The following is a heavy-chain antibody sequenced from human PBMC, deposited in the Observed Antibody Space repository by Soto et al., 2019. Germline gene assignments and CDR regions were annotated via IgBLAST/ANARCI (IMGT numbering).Heavy chain of an antibody. J-gene: IGHJ3*01. V-gene: IGHV4-4*02. D-gene: IGHD1-1*01. CDR3: ARGGPGGTNVFDF. CDR1: GFSISSSNW. CDR2: IYHSGST. Sequence: SETLSLTCAFAGFSISSSNWWIWVRQPPGKGLEWIGEIYHSGSTNYNPSLKSRVTISVDKSKNQFSLKLSSVTAADTAVYYWARGGPGGTNVFDFWVQGKMVTVSS.